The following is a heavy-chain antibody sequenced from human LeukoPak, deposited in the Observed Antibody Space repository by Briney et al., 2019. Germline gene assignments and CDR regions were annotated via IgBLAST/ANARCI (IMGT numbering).Heavy chain of an antibody. V-gene: IGHV1-18*01. CDR2: INPDNGNT. CDR1: GYPFTRYG. Sequence: GASVKVSCKASGYPFTRYGISWVRQAPGQGLEWMGWINPDNGNTKNAHKFQGRVTLTTDSSTSTAHMELRSLRSDDTAVYYCATYYCSTTSCYPYFFDYWGQGTLVTVSS. D-gene: IGHD2-2*01. CDR3: ATYYCSTTSCYPYFFDY. J-gene: IGHJ4*02.